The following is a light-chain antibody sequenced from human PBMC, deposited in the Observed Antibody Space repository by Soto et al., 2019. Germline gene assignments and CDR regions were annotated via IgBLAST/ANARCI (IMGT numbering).Light chain of an antibody. Sequence: IQMTQSPSSLSASVGSRVTITCRASQSISTYLNWYQKKPGKAPNLLIYDASRLQSGVPSRFSGSGGGTDFTLSISSVQPEDFATYFCQQSYMDPITFGQGTRVENK. CDR2: DAS. J-gene: IGKJ5*01. V-gene: IGKV1-39*01. CDR3: QQSYMDPIT. CDR1: QSISTY.